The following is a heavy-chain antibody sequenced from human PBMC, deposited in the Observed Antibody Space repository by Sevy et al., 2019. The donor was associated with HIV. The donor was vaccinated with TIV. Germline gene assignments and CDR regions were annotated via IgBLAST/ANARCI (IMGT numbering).Heavy chain of an antibody. J-gene: IGHJ4*02. CDR3: ANQPLTLISPPDS. V-gene: IGHV4-39*01. D-gene: IGHD2-2*01. Sequence: SETLSLTCTVSGDSISNSRYYWGWIRQPPGKGLEWIGSVYYSGSTYYNPSLKSRVTLSIDPSKNQFLLKVNSVTATDTAVYYCANQPLTLISPPDSWGQGTLVTVSS. CDR1: GDSISNSRYY. CDR2: VYYSGST.